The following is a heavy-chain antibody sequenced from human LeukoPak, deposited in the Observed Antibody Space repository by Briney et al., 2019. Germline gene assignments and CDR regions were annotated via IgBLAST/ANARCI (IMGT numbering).Heavy chain of an antibody. CDR1: GGSISSSSYY. Sequence: SETLSLTCTVSGGSISSSSYYWGWIRQPPGTGLEWLGSIYYSGSTYYNPSLKSRVTISVDTSKNQFSLKLSSVTAADTAVYYCARLVGATDAFDIWGQGTMVTVSS. CDR3: ARLVGATDAFDI. V-gene: IGHV4-39*07. J-gene: IGHJ3*02. D-gene: IGHD1-26*01. CDR2: IYYSGST.